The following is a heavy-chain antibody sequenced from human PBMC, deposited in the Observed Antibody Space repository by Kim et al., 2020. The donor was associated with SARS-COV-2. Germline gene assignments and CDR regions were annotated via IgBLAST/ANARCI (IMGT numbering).Heavy chain of an antibody. D-gene: IGHD3-22*01. V-gene: IGHV1-2*02. Sequence: AQKFQGRVTMTRDTSISTAYMELSRLRSDDTAVYYCARGYYDSSGYPRDYWGQGTLVTVSS. J-gene: IGHJ4*02. CDR3: ARGYYDSSGYPRDY.